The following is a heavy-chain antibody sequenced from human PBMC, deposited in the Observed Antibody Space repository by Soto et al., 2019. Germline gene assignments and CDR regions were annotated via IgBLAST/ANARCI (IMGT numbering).Heavy chain of an antibody. J-gene: IGHJ6*02. D-gene: IGHD6-13*01. CDR2: ISYDGSNK. Sequence: PGGSLRLSCAASGFTFSSYAMHWVRQAPGKGLEWVAVISYDGSNKYYADSVKGRFTISRDNSKNTLYLQMNSLRAEDTAVYYCARVVAAAGAHYYYYYGMDVWGQGTTVTVSS. CDR3: ARVVAAAGAHYYYYYGMDV. CDR1: GFTFSSYA. V-gene: IGHV3-30-3*01.